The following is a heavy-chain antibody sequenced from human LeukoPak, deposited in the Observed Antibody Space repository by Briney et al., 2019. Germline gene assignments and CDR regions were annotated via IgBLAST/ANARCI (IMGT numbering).Heavy chain of an antibody. V-gene: IGHV3-23*01. CDR2: INPGGGT. D-gene: IGHD3-16*01. CDR1: GFTFSNYG. Sequence: GGSLSLSCVASGFTFSNYGMSWVRQAPGKGLEWVSGINPGGGTRYADSMKGRFTISRDNSKNTLYLQMSSLRAEDTALYFCAIDGLLLCGSYSDSWGQGTLVTVSS. CDR3: AIDGLLLCGSYSDS. J-gene: IGHJ4*02.